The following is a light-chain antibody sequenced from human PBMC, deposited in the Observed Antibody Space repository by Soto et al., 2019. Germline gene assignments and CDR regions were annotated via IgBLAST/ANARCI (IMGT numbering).Light chain of an antibody. J-gene: IGKJ2*01. CDR1: QSVSSTY. Sequence: EIVLTQSPGTLSLSPGERATLSCRASQSVSSTYLAWYQQNPGQAPRLLIYGASSRATGIPDRFSGSGSGTDFTITISILEPEDFAEYFCQQYGSSSYTFGQGTQLEIK. CDR3: QQYGSSSYT. CDR2: GAS. V-gene: IGKV3-20*01.